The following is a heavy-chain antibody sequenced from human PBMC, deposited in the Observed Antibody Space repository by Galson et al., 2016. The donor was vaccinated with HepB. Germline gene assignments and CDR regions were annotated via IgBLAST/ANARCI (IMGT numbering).Heavy chain of an antibody. CDR3: ARGGASGSDNWFDP. Sequence: SETLSLTCTVSGGSISNNYLTWIRQPPGKGLEWIGHIYNSGITNYNPSLKSRVTISVDMSKNQFSLKLSSVTAADTAVYYCARGGASGSDNWFDPWGQGTLVTVSS. CDR2: IYNSGIT. J-gene: IGHJ5*02. D-gene: IGHD3-10*01. V-gene: IGHV4-59*08. CDR1: GGSISNNY.